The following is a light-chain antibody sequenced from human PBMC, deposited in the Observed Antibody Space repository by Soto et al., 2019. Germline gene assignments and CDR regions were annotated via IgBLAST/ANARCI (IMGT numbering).Light chain of an antibody. CDR3: SSYTNINTRACV. J-gene: IGLJ1*01. CDR1: SGDIGSYNR. V-gene: IGLV2-14*01. CDR2: EVT. Sequence: QSLLTPPASVSVSPGQSITISCTGTSGDIGSYNRVSWYQQHPGKAPKLIIYEVTDRHSGVSNRFSGSKSGNTASLTISGLRAEDEAEYYCSSYTNINTRACVFGTGTKVTVL.